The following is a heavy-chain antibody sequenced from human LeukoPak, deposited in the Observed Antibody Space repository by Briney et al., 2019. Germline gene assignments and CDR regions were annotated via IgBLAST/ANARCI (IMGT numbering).Heavy chain of an antibody. Sequence: GRSLRLSCAASGFTFSSYGMHWVRQAPGKGLEWVAVIWYDGSNKYYADSVKGRFTISRDNSKNTLYPQMNSLRAEDTAVYYCARSWIQSYYFDYWGQGTLVTVSS. J-gene: IGHJ4*02. CDR2: IWYDGSNK. CDR3: ARSWIQSYYFDY. D-gene: IGHD5-18*01. CDR1: GFTFSSYG. V-gene: IGHV3-33*01.